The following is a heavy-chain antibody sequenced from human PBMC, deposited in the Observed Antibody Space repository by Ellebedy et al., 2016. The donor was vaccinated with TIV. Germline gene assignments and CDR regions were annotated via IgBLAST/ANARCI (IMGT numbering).Heavy chain of an antibody. CDR1: SYTFATYD. V-gene: IGHV1-18*01. J-gene: IGHJ4*02. CDR3: AREISAWGSFRTFDY. CDR2: ITTHNGNT. Sequence: ASVKVSXKASSYTFATYDINWVRQAPGQGLEWMGWITTHNGNTFYAEKFQGRLTLTTDTSTSTAYMDLRNLRSDDTAVYYCAREISAWGSFRTFDYWGQGTLVTVSS. D-gene: IGHD3-16*02.